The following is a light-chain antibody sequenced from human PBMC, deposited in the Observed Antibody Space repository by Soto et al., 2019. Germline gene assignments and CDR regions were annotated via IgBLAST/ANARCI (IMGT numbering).Light chain of an antibody. CDR1: SSNIGSNT. Sequence: QSVLTQPPSASGTPGQRVTISCSGSSSNIGSNTVNWYQQLPGTAPKLLIYSNNHRPSGVPDPFSGSKSGTSAALAISGLQSEDEDDYYCAAWDDSLNGVVFGGGTKLTVL. V-gene: IGLV1-44*01. J-gene: IGLJ2*01. CDR3: AAWDDSLNGVV. CDR2: SNN.